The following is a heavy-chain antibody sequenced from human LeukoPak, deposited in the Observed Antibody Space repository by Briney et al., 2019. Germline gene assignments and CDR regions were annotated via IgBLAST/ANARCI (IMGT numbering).Heavy chain of an antibody. D-gene: IGHD2-2*01. CDR3: ASRILPAAIVGY. CDR2: MYYSGST. J-gene: IGHJ4*02. V-gene: IGHV4-38-2*02. CDR1: GYSISSGYY. Sequence: KASETLSLTCTVSGYSISSGYYWGWIRQPPGKGLEWLASMYYSGSTYYNPSLKSRVTISVDTSKNQFSLKLSSVTAADTGVYYCASRILPAAIVGYWGQGTLVTVSS.